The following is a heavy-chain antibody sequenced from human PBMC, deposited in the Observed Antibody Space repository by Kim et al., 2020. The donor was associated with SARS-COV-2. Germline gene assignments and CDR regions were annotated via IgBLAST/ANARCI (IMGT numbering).Heavy chain of an antibody. CDR1: GYNITDYF. D-gene: IGHD2-2*01. Sequence: ASVKVSCKASGYNITDYFIHWVRQDPGQGLEWVGRINPDSGVTSFARKFQGRVTMTRDTSTNTVYMELSRLRSDDTVVYYCAKGATPTGFDYWGQGTLVTVSS. V-gene: IGHV1-2*05. CDR2: INPDSGVT. CDR3: AKGATPTGFDY. J-gene: IGHJ4*02.